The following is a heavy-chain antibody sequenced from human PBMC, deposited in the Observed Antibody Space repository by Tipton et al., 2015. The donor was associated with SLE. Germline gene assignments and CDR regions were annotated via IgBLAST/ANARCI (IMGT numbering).Heavy chain of an antibody. CDR3: ATSPYISNWVRGNI. CDR1: GFPFSVYA. Sequence: GSLRLSCVASGFPFSVYAMTWVRQAPGKGLEWVSIVYRDDTTYCADSVKGRFTISRDNSRDTLYLQMISLRPEDTAVYYCATSPYISNWVRGNIWGQGTMVTVS. CDR2: IVYRDDTT. V-gene: IGHV3-23*03. J-gene: IGHJ3*02. D-gene: IGHD6-13*01.